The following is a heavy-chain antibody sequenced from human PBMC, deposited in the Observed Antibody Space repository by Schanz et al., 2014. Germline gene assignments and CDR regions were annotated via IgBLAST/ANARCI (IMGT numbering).Heavy chain of an antibody. CDR3: ARLMVPGWFDP. V-gene: IGHV4-39*01. Sequence: QMQLQESGPGLVKPSETLSLTCTVSGGSISSSTYYWGWIRQPPGKGPEWIGTIDDTGSTYYTPSLRGRLTMSVDTPKSQLSVQLTSVTAADTAVYYCARLMVPGWFDPWGQGQLVTVSS. J-gene: IGHJ5*02. CDR2: IDDTGST. CDR1: GGSISSSTYY. D-gene: IGHD3-10*01.